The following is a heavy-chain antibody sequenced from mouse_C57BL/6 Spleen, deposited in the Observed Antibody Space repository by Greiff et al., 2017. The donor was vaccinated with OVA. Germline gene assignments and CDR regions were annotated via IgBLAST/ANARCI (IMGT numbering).Heavy chain of an antibody. V-gene: IGHV5-17*01. Sequence: EVQVVESGGGLVKPGGSLKLSCAASGFTFSDYGMHWVRQAPEKGLEWVAYISSGSSTIYYADTVKGRFTISRDNAKNTLFLQMTSLRSEDTAMYYCASGMGYGNPSFDYWGQGTTLTVSS. CDR2: ISSGSSTI. CDR1: GFTFSDYG. CDR3: ASGMGYGNPSFDY. J-gene: IGHJ2*01. D-gene: IGHD1-1*01.